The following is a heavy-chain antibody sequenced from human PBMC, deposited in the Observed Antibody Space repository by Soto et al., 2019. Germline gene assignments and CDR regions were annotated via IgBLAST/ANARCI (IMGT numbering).Heavy chain of an antibody. V-gene: IGHV4-34*01. CDR2: IPPGGSP. J-gene: IGHJ6*01. Sequence: SETLSVTWALYGGSFSSHSISWVRQPPGKELEWIGEIPPGGSPNYNPSLKSRVTISGDMSTNQFSLELNSLTAADTAVYYCAAYY. CDR3: AAYY. CDR1: GGSFSSHS.